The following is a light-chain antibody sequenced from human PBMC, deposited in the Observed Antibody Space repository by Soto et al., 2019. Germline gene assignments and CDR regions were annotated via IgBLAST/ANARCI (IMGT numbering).Light chain of an antibody. V-gene: IGKV3-11*01. J-gene: IGKJ3*01. CDR3: QQRSNWPT. Sequence: EIVLTQSPTTLSLSPGDRATLSCRASQSVGTYLAWYQHKPGQAPTLLIYDASKRATGIPARFSGSGSGTDFSLTISSLEPEDFTVYYCQQRSNWPTFGPGTKVDV. CDR1: QSVGTY. CDR2: DAS.